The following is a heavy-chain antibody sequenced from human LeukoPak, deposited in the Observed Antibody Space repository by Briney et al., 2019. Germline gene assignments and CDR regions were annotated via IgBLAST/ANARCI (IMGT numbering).Heavy chain of an antibody. CDR2: IIPIFGTA. CDR3: AVGTTGHRESFDI. D-gene: IGHD1-1*01. Sequence: RASVKVSCKASGGTFSSYAISWVRQAPGQGLEWMGGIIPIFGTANYAQKFQGRVTITTDESTSTAYMELSSLRSEDTAVYYCAVGTTGHRESFDIWGQGTMVTVSS. V-gene: IGHV1-69*05. J-gene: IGHJ3*02. CDR1: GGTFSSYA.